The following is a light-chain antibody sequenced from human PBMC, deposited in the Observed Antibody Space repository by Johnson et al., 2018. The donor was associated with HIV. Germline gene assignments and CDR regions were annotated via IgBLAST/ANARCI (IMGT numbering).Light chain of an antibody. J-gene: IGLJ1*01. CDR2: DND. V-gene: IGLV1-51*01. CDR3: GTWDNSLRAGV. Sequence: QAVLTQPPSVSAAPGQKVTISCSGSSSNIGNNYVSWYQQVPGTAPKLLIYDNDKRPSGIPDRFSGSTSGTSATLGITGLQTGDEADYYCGTWDNSLRAGVFGTGTKVTVL. CDR1: SSNIGNNY.